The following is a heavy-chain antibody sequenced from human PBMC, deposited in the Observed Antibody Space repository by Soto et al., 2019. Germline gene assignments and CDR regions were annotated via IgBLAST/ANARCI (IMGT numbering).Heavy chain of an antibody. CDR1: GGSFSGYY. D-gene: IGHD3-10*01. Sequence: PSETLSLTCSVYGGSFSGYYWSWIRQPPGKGLEWIGEINHSGSTNYNPSLKSRVTISVDTSKNQFSLKLSSVTAADTAVYYCARSRYYGSGSYRYYYYYYGMDVWGQGTTVTVSS. V-gene: IGHV4-34*01. CDR3: ARSRYYGSGSYRYYYYYYGMDV. J-gene: IGHJ6*02. CDR2: INHSGST.